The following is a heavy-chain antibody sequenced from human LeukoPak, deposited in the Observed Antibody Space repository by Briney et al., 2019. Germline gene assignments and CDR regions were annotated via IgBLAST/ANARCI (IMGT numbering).Heavy chain of an antibody. J-gene: IGHJ4*02. CDR1: GYTFTGYY. V-gene: IGHV1-2*02. CDR3: ARGAGGVESSFDY. CDR2: INPNSGGT. D-gene: IGHD2-8*02. Sequence: ASVKVSCKASGYTFTGYYMHWVRQAPGQGLEWMGWINPNSGGTNYAQKFQGRVTMTRDTSISTAYMELSRLRSDDTAVYYCARGAGGVESSFDYWGQGTLVTVSS.